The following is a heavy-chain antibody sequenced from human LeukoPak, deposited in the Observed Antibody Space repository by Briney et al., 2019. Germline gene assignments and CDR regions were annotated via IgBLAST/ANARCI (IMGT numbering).Heavy chain of an antibody. CDR3: ARIAVAAYPYYFDY. J-gene: IGHJ4*02. Sequence: SQTLSLTCTISGGSISSGGYYWSWIRQHPGKGLEWIGYIYYSGSTYYNPSLKSRVTISVDTSKNQFSLKLSSVTAADTAVYYCARIAVAAYPYYFDYWGQGTLVTVSS. CDR1: GGSISSGGYY. V-gene: IGHV4-31*03. CDR2: IYYSGST. D-gene: IGHD6-19*01.